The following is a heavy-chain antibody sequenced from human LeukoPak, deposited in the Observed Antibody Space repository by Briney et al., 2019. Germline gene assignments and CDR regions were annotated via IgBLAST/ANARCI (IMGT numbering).Heavy chain of an antibody. CDR2: MNPNSGNT. Sequence: GASVKVSCKASGYTFTSYDIKWVRQATGQGLEWMGWMNPNSGNTGCAQKFQGRVTMTRDTSTSTVHMELSSLRSEDTAVYYCARGQQLADWYFDLWGRGTLVTVSS. J-gene: IGHJ2*01. CDR3: ARGQQLADWYFDL. D-gene: IGHD6-13*01. CDR1: GYTFTSYD. V-gene: IGHV1-8*01.